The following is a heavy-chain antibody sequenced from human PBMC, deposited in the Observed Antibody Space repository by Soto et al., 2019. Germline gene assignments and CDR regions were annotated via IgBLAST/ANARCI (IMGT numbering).Heavy chain of an antibody. CDR3: AKDRGIVVVPAAVHY. J-gene: IGHJ4*02. CDR2: ISGSGGST. Sequence: EVQLLESGGGLVQPGGSLRLSCAASGFTFSSYVMSWVRQAPGKGLEWVSAISGSGGSTYYADSVKGRFTISRDNSKNTLYLQMNSLRAEDTAVYYCAKDRGIVVVPAAVHYWGQGTLVTVSS. D-gene: IGHD2-2*01. CDR1: GFTFSSYV. V-gene: IGHV3-23*01.